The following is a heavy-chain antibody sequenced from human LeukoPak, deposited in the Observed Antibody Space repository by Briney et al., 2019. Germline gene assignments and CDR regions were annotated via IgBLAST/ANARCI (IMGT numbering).Heavy chain of an antibody. CDR3: ARDRQAYDFWPV. CDR2: IIPIFGTA. J-gene: IGHJ4*02. D-gene: IGHD3-3*01. V-gene: IGHV1-69*13. Sequence: PRASVKVSCKASGGTFSSYAISWVRQAPGQGLEWMGGIIPIFGTANYAQKFQGRVTITADESTSTAYMELSSLRSEDTAVYYCARDRQAYDFWPVWGQGTLVTVSS. CDR1: GGTFSSYA.